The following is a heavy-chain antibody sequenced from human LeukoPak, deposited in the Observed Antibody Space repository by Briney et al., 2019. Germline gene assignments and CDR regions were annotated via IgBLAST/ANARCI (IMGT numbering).Heavy chain of an antibody. CDR2: INPNSGGT. V-gene: IGHV1-2*02. Sequence: ASVKVSCKASGYTFTGYYMHWVRQAPGQGLEWMGWINPNSGGTNYAQKFQGRVTMTRDTSISTAYMELSRLRSDDTAVYYCARGRYSSSSSYTFWFDPWGQGTLVTVSS. J-gene: IGHJ5*02. CDR3: ARGRYSSSSSYTFWFDP. CDR1: GYTFTGYY. D-gene: IGHD6-6*01.